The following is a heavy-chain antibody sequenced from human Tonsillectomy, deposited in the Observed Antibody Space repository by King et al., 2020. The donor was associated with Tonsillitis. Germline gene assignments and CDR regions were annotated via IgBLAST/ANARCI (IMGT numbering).Heavy chain of an antibody. Sequence: VQLVESGGGVVKPGRSLRLSCAASGFTFSSYAMHWVRQAPGKGLEWVAVITYDGSNKYYADSVKGRFTISRDNSKNTLYLQMNSLRAEDTAVYYCARCPYYYDSSGFRCYWGQGTLVTVSS. CDR3: ARCPYYYDSSGFRCY. CDR2: ITYDGSNK. V-gene: IGHV3-30*04. D-gene: IGHD3-22*01. J-gene: IGHJ4*02. CDR1: GFTFSSYA.